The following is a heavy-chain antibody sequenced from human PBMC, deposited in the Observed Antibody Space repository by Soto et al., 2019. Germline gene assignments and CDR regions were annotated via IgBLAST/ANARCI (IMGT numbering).Heavy chain of an antibody. CDR2: ITSKRYGGTT. Sequence: VQLVESGGGLVQPGRSLRLSCSASGFTFGDYALSWFRQAPGKGLEWVGFITSKRYGGTTESAASVKGRFSISRDDSKSIAYLQMNSLKTEDTAVYYCTRIPPNGYCSSSSCSAFDIWGRGTMVTVSS. CDR3: TRIPPNGYCSSSSCSAFDI. D-gene: IGHD2-2*01. J-gene: IGHJ3*02. CDR1: GFTFGDYA. V-gene: IGHV3-49*03.